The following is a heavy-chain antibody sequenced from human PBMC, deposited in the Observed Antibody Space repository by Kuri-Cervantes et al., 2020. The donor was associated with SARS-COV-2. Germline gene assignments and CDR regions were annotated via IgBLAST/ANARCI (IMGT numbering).Heavy chain of an antibody. CDR2: IWYDGSNK. CDR3: ARAQSYGDYFRYAFEGHNDAFDI. J-gene: IGHJ3*02. V-gene: IGHV3-30*19. D-gene: IGHD4-17*01. CDR1: GFTFNTYG. Sequence: GGSLRLSCAASGFTFNTYGMHWVRQAPGKGLEWVAVIWYDGSNKYYADSVKGRFTISRDNSKNTLYLQMNSLRAEDTAVYYCARAQSYGDYFRYAFEGHNDAFDIWGQGTMVTVSS.